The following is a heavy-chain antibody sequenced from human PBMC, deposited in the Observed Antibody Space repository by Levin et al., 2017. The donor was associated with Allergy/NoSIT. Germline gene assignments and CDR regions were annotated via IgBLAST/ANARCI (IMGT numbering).Heavy chain of an antibody. Sequence: GESLKISCAASGFTFSNAWMSWVRQAPGKGLEWVGRIKSKTDGGTTDYAAPVKGRFTISRDDSKNTLYLQMNSLKTEDTAVYYCTTFPRGTMIVVDHWGQGTLVTVSS. CDR2: IKSKTDGGTT. J-gene: IGHJ4*02. D-gene: IGHD3-22*01. CDR3: TTFPRGTMIVVDH. V-gene: IGHV3-15*01. CDR1: GFTFSNAW.